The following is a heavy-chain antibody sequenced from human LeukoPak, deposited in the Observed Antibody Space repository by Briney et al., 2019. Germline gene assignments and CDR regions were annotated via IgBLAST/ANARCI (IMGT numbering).Heavy chain of an antibody. J-gene: IGHJ4*02. CDR1: GFTFTSSA. D-gene: IGHD4-11*01. V-gene: IGHV1-58*02. CDR3: ASKNEYSNYDY. Sequence: SVKVSCKASGFTFTSSAMQWVRQARGQRLEWIGWIVVGSDNTNYAQKFQERVTITRDMSTSTAYIELSSLRSEDTAVYYCASKNEYSNYDYWGQGTLVTVSS. CDR2: IVVGSDNT.